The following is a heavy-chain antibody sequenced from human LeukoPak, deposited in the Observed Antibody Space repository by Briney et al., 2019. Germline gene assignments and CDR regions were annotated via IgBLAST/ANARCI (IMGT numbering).Heavy chain of an antibody. CDR3: AKDVYYDSSGYSPRQYYFDY. J-gene: IGHJ4*02. D-gene: IGHD3-22*01. CDR2: ISGSGGST. V-gene: IGHV3-23*01. Sequence: GGSLRLSCAASGFTFSSYAMSWVRQATGKGLEWVSAISGSGGSTYYADSVKGRFTISRGNSKNTLYLQMNSLRAEDTAVYYCAKDVYYDSSGYSPRQYYFDYWGQGTLVTVSS. CDR1: GFTFSSYA.